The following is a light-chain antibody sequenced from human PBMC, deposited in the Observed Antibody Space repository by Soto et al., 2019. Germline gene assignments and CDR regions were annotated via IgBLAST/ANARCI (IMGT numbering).Light chain of an antibody. CDR3: SSYTTNGTQV. CDR2: EVS. J-gene: IGLJ1*01. CDR1: SSNIGSNT. Sequence: QSVLTQPPSASGTPGQRVTISCSGSSSNIGSNTVSWYQQHPGRAPKLMISEVSNRPSGVSNRFSGSKSGNTAFLTISGLQAEDEVDYYCSSYTTNGTQVFGTGTKVTVL. V-gene: IGLV2-14*01.